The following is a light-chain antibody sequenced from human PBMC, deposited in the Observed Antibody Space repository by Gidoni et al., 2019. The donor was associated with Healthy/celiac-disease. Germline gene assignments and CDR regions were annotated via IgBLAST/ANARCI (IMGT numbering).Light chain of an antibody. CDR2: GSS. CDR3: QQYGSSPPGLT. V-gene: IGKV3-20*01. Sequence: EIVLTQSPGTLSLSQGERATLSCRARQSCSSSYLAWYQQKPGQAPRLLISGSSSRATGIPDRFSGSGSGTDFTLTISSLEPEAFAVYYCQQYGSSPPGLTFGGGTKVEIK. J-gene: IGKJ4*01. CDR1: QSCSSSY.